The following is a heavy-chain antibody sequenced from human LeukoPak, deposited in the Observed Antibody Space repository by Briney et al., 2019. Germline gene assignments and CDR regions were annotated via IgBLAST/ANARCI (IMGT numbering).Heavy chain of an antibody. Sequence: SETLSLTCTVSGGSISSSSYYWGWIRQPPGKGLEWIGSIYYSGSTYYNPSLKSRVTISVDTSKNQFFLKLSSVTAADTAVYYCARYYYDSSGYPIDAFDIWGQGTMVTVSS. CDR3: ARYYYDSSGYPIDAFDI. V-gene: IGHV4-39*07. D-gene: IGHD3-22*01. J-gene: IGHJ3*02. CDR1: GGSISSSSYY. CDR2: IYYSGST.